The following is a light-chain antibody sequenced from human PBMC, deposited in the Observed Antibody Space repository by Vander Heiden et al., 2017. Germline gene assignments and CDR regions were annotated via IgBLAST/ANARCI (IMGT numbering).Light chain of an antibody. J-gene: IGKJ2*01. CDR2: AAS. Sequence: DIQMTQSPSSLSVSVGDRVTITCRASQSISSYLNWYQQKPGKAPKLLIYAASSVQSGVPSRFSGSGAGTDCTLTISSLRPEDFATYDCQQSYRTRGYTFGQGTKLDIK. V-gene: IGKV1-39*01. CDR3: QQSYRTRGYT. CDR1: QSISSY.